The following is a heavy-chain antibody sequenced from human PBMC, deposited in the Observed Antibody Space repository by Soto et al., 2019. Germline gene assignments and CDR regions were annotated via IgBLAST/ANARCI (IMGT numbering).Heavy chain of an antibody. CDR3: ARQLAYCGGDCYTEPIDY. D-gene: IGHD2-21*02. J-gene: IGHJ4*02. V-gene: IGHV1-2*06. CDR1: GYTFTCYY. CDR2: LNPKTGGT. Sequence: XSVKSSSKATGYTFTCYYIHWVRQAPGQGLEWMGRLNPKTGGTDYVQTFQGRVTMTRDTSITTAYMELRSLTSDYTAVYYCARQLAYCGGDCYTEPIDYWGQGSLVTVSS.